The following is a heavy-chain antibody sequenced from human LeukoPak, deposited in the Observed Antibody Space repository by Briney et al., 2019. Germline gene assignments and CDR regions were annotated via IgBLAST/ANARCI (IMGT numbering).Heavy chain of an antibody. CDR1: GFTLSTNA. V-gene: IGHV3-23*01. CDR2: ISGSGAST. Sequence: GGSLRLSCLTSGFTLSTNAMSWVRQAPGKGPEWISGISGSGASTYYADSVKGRFTISRDDSRNTLYLQMNSLRGDDTAVYYCAKDVGKWESLHFFDYWGQGTLVTVSS. J-gene: IGHJ4*02. D-gene: IGHD1-26*01. CDR3: AKDVGKWESLHFFDY.